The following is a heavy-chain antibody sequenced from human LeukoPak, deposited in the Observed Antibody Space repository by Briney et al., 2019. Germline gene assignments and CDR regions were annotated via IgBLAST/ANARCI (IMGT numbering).Heavy chain of an antibody. CDR3: AKEDSSNPLGSFDY. J-gene: IGHJ4*02. D-gene: IGHD6-19*01. V-gene: IGHV3-23*01. Sequence: GGSLRLSCAASGFTFSSYAMSWVRQAPGKGLEWVSAISGSGGSTYYADAVKGRVTISRDNSKNTLYLQMNSLRAEETAVYYCAKEDSSNPLGSFDYWGQGTLVTVSS. CDR2: ISGSGGST. CDR1: GFTFSSYA.